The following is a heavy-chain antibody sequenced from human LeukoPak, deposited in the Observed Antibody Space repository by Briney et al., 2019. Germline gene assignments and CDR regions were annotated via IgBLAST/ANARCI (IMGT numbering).Heavy chain of an antibody. J-gene: IGHJ1*01. CDR3: AKDREVGATRYFQH. CDR1: GFTFSDYW. V-gene: IGHV3-74*01. CDR2: INADEDRA. D-gene: IGHD1-26*01. Sequence: GGSLRLSCAASGFTFSDYWMHWVRQAPGKGLVWVSHINADEDRAAYADSVKGRFTISRDNARNTLYLQMNSLRAEDTAVYYCAKDREVGATRYFQHWGQGTLVTVSS.